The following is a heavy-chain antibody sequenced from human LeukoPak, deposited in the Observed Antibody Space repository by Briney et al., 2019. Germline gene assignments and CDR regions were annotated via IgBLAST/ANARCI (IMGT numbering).Heavy chain of an antibody. CDR3: TRGRIVGAVREAFDI. D-gene: IGHD1-26*01. CDR2: INSDGIST. J-gene: IGHJ3*02. CDR1: GFTFSSYW. V-gene: IGHV3-74*01. Sequence: PGGSLRLSCAASGFTFSSYWMHWVRQAPGKGLVWVSRINSDGISTTYADSVKGRFTISRDNAKNTLYLQMNSLRAEDTAVYYCTRGRIVGAVREAFDIWGQGTMVTVSS.